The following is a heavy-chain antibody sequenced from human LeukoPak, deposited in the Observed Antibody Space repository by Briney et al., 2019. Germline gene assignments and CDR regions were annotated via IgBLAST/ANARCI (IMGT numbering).Heavy chain of an antibody. CDR1: GFTFSSYA. J-gene: IGHJ4*02. D-gene: IGHD6-19*01. V-gene: IGHV3-64*01. CDR3: ASGDYSSGWYLDY. Sequence: GGSLRLSCAASGFTFSSYAMHWVRQAPGKGLEYVSAISSNGGSTYYANSVKGRFTISRDNSKNTLYLQMGSLRAEDMAVYYCASGDYSSGWYLDYWGQGTLVTVSS. CDR2: ISSNGGST.